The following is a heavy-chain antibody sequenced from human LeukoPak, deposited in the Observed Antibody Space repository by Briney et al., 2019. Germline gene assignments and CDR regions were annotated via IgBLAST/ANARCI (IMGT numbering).Heavy chain of an antibody. Sequence: TLSLTCTVSGGSISSGGYYWSWIRQHPGKGLEWIGYIYYSGSTYYNPSLKSRVTISADTSKNQFSLKLSSVTAADTAVYYCARDSDMGAFDIWGQGTMVTVSS. V-gene: IGHV4-31*03. CDR2: IYYSGST. D-gene: IGHD1-26*01. CDR1: GGSISSGGYY. J-gene: IGHJ3*02. CDR3: ARDSDMGAFDI.